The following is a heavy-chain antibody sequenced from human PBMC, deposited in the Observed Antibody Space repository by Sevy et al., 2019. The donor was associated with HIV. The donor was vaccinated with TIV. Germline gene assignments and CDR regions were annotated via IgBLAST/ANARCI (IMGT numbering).Heavy chain of an antibody. CDR2: ISSGSSYI. D-gene: IGHD3-10*01. V-gene: IGHV3-21*06. CDR1: QFTFRDYT. CDR3: ARDRDYYGSGTYDY. Sequence: GGSLRLSCAASQFTFRDYTMNWVRQTPGKGLEWIPYISSGSSYIRYADSVKGRFTISRDNAENSLYLQMNRLRAEDTGVYFCARDRDYYGSGTYDYWGQGTLVTVSS. J-gene: IGHJ4*02.